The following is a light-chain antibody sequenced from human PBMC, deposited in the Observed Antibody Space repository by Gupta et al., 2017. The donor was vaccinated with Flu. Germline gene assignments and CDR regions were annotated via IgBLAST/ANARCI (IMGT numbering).Light chain of an antibody. Sequence: QLVLTQSPSASASLGASVKITCTLSSGHSNYAIAWHQQQPDKGPRYLMKVNIDGSHYKGDGIPDRFSASSSGAERYLTLSSLQSEDEADYYCQTWGAGIVVFGGGTKLTVL. V-gene: IGLV4-69*01. CDR2: VNIDGSH. CDR3: QTWGAGIVV. CDR1: SGHSNYA. J-gene: IGLJ2*01.